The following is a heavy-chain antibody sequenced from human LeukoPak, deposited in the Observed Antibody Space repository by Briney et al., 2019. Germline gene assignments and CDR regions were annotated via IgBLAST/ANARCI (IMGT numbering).Heavy chain of an antibody. Sequence: PGGSLRLSCAASGFTFSNYGIHWVRQAPGKGLEWVAFIRYDGTNTFYAASVKGRFTISRGNSKNTLFLQMNSLRVDDTALYYCAKESREDCSSTSCYPFDYWGQGTLVTVSS. CDR2: IRYDGTNT. CDR3: AKESREDCSSTSCYPFDY. D-gene: IGHD2-2*01. J-gene: IGHJ4*02. CDR1: GFTFSNYG. V-gene: IGHV3-30*02.